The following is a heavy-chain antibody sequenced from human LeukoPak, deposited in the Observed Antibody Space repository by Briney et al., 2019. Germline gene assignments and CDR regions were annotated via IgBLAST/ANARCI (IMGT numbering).Heavy chain of an antibody. J-gene: IGHJ4*02. CDR3: TIHRRHDGSGPRALDY. Sequence: GESLKLSCQGSEYTVTNYWVGCGRQMPGKGLEWVGIIHPADSNTIYSPSFQGQVTISADKSISTSYLQWSSLKASDTAMYYCTIHRRHDGSGPRALDYWGQGTLVTVSS. CDR1: EYTVTNYW. CDR2: IHPADSNT. D-gene: IGHD6-19*01. V-gene: IGHV5-51*01.